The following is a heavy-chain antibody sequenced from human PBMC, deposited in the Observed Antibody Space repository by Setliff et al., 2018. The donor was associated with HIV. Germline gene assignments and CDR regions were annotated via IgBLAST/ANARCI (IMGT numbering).Heavy chain of an antibody. CDR2: ICTSGST. Sequence: PAETLSLTCAVYGGSFSGYYWSWIRQPPGKGLEWIGHICTSGSTDYNPSLKSRLTIPLHTSKNQFSLKLSSVTAAGTAVYYCARGVRGVIIDWYYFDYWGQGTLVTV. J-gene: IGHJ4*02. CDR3: ARGVRGVIIDWYYFDY. V-gene: IGHV4-34*01. D-gene: IGHD3-10*01. CDR1: GGSFSGYY.